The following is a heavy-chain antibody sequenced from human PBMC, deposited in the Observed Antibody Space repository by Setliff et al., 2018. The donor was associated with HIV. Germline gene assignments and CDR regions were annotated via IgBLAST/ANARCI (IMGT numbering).Heavy chain of an antibody. D-gene: IGHD6-13*01. CDR2: IWYDGSNK. V-gene: IGHV3-30*02. CDR3: AKDCRVGWVFTYGMDV. Sequence: GGSLRLSCAASGFTFSSYGMHWVRQAPGKGLEWVAVIWYDGSNKYYADSVKGRFTISRDNSKNTLYLQMNSLRAEDTAVYYCAKDCRVGWVFTYGMDVWGQGTLVTVSS. J-gene: IGHJ6*02. CDR1: GFTFSSYG.